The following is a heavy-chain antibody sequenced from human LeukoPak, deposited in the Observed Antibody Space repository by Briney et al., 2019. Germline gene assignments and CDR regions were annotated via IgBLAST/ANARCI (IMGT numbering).Heavy chain of an antibody. J-gene: IGHJ4*02. CDR3: ARVGAAGTIIFDY. V-gene: IGHV1-8*01. Sequence: GASVTVSCKASGYTFTSYDINWVRQATGQGLEWMGWMNPNSGNTGYAQKFQGRVTMTRNTSISTAYMELSRLRSDDTAVYYCARVGAAGTIIFDYWGQGALVTVSS. CDR2: MNPNSGNT. D-gene: IGHD6-13*01. CDR1: GYTFTSYD.